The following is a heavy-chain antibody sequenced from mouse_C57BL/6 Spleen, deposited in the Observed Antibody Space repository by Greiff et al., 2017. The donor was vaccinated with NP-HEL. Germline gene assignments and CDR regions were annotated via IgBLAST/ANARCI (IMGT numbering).Heavy chain of an antibody. J-gene: IGHJ4*01. D-gene: IGHD2-12*01. CDR3: TYSAMDY. CDR2: IDPETGGT. CDR1: GYTFTDYE. Sequence: QVQLKESGAELVRPGASVTLSCKASGYTFTDYEMHWVKQTPVHGLEWIGAIDPETGGTAYNQKFKGKAILTADKSSSTAYMELRSLTSEDSAVYYCTYSAMDYWGQGTSVTVSS. V-gene: IGHV1-15*01.